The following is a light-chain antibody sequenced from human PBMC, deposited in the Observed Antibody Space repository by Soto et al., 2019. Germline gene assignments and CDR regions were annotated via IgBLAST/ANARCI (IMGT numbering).Light chain of an antibody. CDR3: CSYAGTATV. V-gene: IGLV2-14*01. CDR2: GVS. J-gene: IGLJ1*01. CDR1: SSDVGGDKS. Sequence: QSVLTQPASVSGSPGQSITISCTGTSSDVGGDKSVSWYQQHPGKAPKLVIYGVSDRPSGVSNRFSGSKSGNPASLTISGLQAEDEANYYCCSYAGTATVFGTGTKVTVL.